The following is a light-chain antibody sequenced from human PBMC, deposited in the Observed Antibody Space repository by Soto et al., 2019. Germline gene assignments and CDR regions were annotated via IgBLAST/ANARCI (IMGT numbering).Light chain of an antibody. V-gene: IGKV3-20*01. CDR1: QSVGGSS. CDR2: HTS. Sequence: ETVLTQSPGTLSLSPGERATLSCRASQSVGGSSLAWYQQRPGQAPRLLIYHTSSRATGIPDRFSGSGSGTDFTLTISRLEPEDFAVYYCQQYHSSPRTFGQGTRLEIK. CDR3: QQYHSSPRT. J-gene: IGKJ5*01.